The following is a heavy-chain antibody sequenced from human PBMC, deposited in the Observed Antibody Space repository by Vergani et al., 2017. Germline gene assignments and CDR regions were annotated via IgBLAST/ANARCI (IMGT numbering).Heavy chain of an antibody. V-gene: IGHV4-30-2*01. CDR3: ARFVVAADYFDS. CDR2: IYHSGST. D-gene: IGHD2-15*01. Sequence: QLQLQESGSGLVKPSQTLSLTCAVSGGSISSGGYSWSWVRQPPGKGLEWIGYIYHSGSTYYNPSLRSRVTISVDRSKNQFSLKLSSVTAADTAVYYCARFVVAADYFDSWGQGTLVTVSS. J-gene: IGHJ4*02. CDR1: GGSISSGGYS.